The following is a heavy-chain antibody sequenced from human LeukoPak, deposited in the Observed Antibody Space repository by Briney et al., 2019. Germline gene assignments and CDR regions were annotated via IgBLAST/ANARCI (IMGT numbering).Heavy chain of an antibody. Sequence: GGSLRLSCAASEFTLTSYEMNWVRQAPGKGLEWVSYISSSGSAIYYADSVKGRFTISRDNAKNSLYLQMNSLRAEDTAVCYCARVAHYYYYMDVWGKGTTVTVS. CDR2: ISSSGSAI. V-gene: IGHV3-48*03. J-gene: IGHJ6*03. CDR3: ARVAHYYYYMDV. CDR1: EFTLTSYE.